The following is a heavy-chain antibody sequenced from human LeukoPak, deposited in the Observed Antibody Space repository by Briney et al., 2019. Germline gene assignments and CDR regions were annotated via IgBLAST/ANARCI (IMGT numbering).Heavy chain of an antibody. V-gene: IGHV3-21*04. CDR3: ARGPLIAAAGTW. Sequence: PGGSLRLSCAASGFTFSSYSMDWVRQAPGRGLEWVSSISSSSSYIYYADSVKGRFTIPRDNAKNSLLLQMNSLRAEDTAVYYCARGPLIAAAGTWWGQGTLVTVSS. D-gene: IGHD6-13*01. J-gene: IGHJ4*02. CDR1: GFTFSSYS. CDR2: ISSSSSYI.